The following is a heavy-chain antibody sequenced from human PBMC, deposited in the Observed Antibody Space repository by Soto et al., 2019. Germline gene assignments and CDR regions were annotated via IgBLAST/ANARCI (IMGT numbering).Heavy chain of an antibody. CDR2: VFYSGST. CDR3: AGGGGNWKQYSDY. D-gene: IGHD1-1*01. J-gene: IGHJ4*02. V-gene: IGHV4-61*01. CDR1: GDSVISGSNY. Sequence: SETLSLTCTVSGDSVISGSNYWSWIRQPPGKGLEWIGYVFYSGSTNYNPSLKSRVTISQDASKNQFSLRLTSATVADTAVYYCAGGGGNWKQYSDYWGQGALVTVSS.